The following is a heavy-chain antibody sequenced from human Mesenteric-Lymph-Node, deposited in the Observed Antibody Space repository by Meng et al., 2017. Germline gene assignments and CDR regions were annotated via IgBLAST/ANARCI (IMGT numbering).Heavy chain of an antibody. Sequence: GGSLRLSCAASGFTFSSYAMHWVRQAPGKGLEWVAVISYDGSNKYYADSVKGRFTISRDNSKNTLYLQMNSLRAEDTAVYYCAKSPSPEDTPDYWGQGTAVTVSS. J-gene: IGHJ4*02. CDR2: ISYDGSNK. D-gene: IGHD2-15*01. CDR3: AKSPSPEDTPDY. CDR1: GFTFSSYA. V-gene: IGHV3-30*01.